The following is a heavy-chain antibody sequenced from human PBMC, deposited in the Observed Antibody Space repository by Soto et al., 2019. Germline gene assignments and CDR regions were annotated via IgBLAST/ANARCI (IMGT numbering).Heavy chain of an antibody. CDR2: ISYDESSK. CDR3: GRDCSTTAPFDY. J-gene: IGHJ4*02. Sequence: GGSLRLSCAASGFTFSTYTLHWVRQAPGKGLEWVAVISYDESSKFYADSGKGRFTISRDNSKNTLYLQMNSLRAEDTAVYYCGRDCSTTAPFDYWWQGTLVTVAS. CDR1: GFTFSTYT. V-gene: IGHV3-30-3*01. D-gene: IGHD4-17*01.